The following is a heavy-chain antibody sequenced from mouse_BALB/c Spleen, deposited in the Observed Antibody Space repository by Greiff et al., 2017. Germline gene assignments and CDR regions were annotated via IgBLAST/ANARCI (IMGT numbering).Heavy chain of an antibody. CDR1: GFSLTSYG. CDR2: IWAGGST. V-gene: IGHV2-9*02. CDR3: VPALMITTGFAY. J-gene: IGHJ3*01. Sequence: VKLQESGPGLVAPSQSLSITCTVSGFSLTSYGVHWVRQPPGKGLEWLGVIWAGGSTNYNSALMSRLSISKDNSKSQVFLKMNSLQTDDTAMYYCVPALMITTGFAYWGQGTLVTVSA. D-gene: IGHD2-4*01.